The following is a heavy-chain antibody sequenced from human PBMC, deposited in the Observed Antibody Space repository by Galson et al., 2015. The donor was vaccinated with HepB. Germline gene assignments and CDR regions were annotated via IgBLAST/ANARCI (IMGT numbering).Heavy chain of an antibody. CDR3: ARVGVDGGDGMDV. D-gene: IGHD5/OR15-5a*01. V-gene: IGHV1-46*01. Sequence: SVKVSCKASGYTFTNYGINWVRQAPGQGLEWMGIINPSGGSTSYAQKFQGRVTMTRDTSTSTVYMELSSLRSEDTAVYYCARVGVDGGDGMDVWGQGTTVTVSS. J-gene: IGHJ6*02. CDR2: INPSGGST. CDR1: GYTFTNYG.